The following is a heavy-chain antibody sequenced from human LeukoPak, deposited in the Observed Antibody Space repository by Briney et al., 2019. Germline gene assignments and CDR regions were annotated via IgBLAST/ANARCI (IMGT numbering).Heavy chain of an antibody. Sequence: GASVKVSCKASGYTFTGYYMHWVRQAPGQGLEWMGIINPSGGSTSYAQKFQGRVTMTRDMSTSTVYMELSSLRSEDTAVYYCARDSTLKYSGYDSGAFDIWGQGTMVTVSS. D-gene: IGHD5-12*01. V-gene: IGHV1-46*01. CDR2: INPSGGST. J-gene: IGHJ3*02. CDR1: GYTFTGYY. CDR3: ARDSTLKYSGYDSGAFDI.